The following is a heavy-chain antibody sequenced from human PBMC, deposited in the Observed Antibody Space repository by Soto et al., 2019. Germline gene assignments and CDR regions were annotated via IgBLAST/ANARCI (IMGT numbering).Heavy chain of an antibody. CDR1: GFSFSGGW. Sequence: EVQLVESGGGLVKPGGSLTLSCAASGFSFSGGWMSWVRQAAGKGLEGVGRIKSKNDGGTTDYAAPVKGRFTISRADSKNTLYLQMNSLKIEDTAVYYCTTDEWEWGEGTLVTV. J-gene: IGHJ4*02. D-gene: IGHD1-26*01. CDR2: IKSKNDGGTT. CDR3: TTDEWE. V-gene: IGHV3-15*05.